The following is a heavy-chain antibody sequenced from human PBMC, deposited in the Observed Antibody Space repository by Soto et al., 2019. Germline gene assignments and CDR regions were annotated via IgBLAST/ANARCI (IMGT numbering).Heavy chain of an antibody. J-gene: IGHJ5*02. Sequence: ASVKVSCKASGYTFTSYGISWVRQAPGQGLEWVGWISGYDGNTDYAQKLQGRVTMTTDTSTSTAYMDLRSLRSDDTAVYYCARHNSQWPNWFDPGGQGTLVTVS. D-gene: IGHD1-1*01. CDR2: ISGYDGNT. V-gene: IGHV1-18*01. CDR1: GYTFTSYG. CDR3: ARHNSQWPNWFDP.